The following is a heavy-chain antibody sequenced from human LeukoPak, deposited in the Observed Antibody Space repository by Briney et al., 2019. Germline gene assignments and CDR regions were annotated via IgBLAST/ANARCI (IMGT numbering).Heavy chain of an antibody. Sequence: GESLQISCKGSGYSFTSYWISWVRQMPGKGLEWMGRIDPSDSYTNYSPSFQGHVTISADKSISTAYLQWSSLKASDTAMYYCARRGFGSSWYLDYYYGMDVWGQGTTVTVSS. D-gene: IGHD6-13*01. CDR1: GYSFTSYW. CDR2: IDPSDSYT. J-gene: IGHJ6*02. V-gene: IGHV5-10-1*01. CDR3: ARRGFGSSWYLDYYYGMDV.